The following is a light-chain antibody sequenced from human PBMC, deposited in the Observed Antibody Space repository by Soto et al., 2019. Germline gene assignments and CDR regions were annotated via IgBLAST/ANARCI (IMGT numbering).Light chain of an antibody. J-gene: IGKJ5*01. CDR1: QSISSSF. V-gene: IGKV1-39*01. CDR3: QHVNTFHFP. Sequence: DIQMTQSPSSLSASVGDRVTITCRASQSISSSFLNWYQQKPGTAPKVLIYGASRLQSGVPSRFSGSGSGTDFTLTINNLQPEDFATYYCQHVNTFHFPFGHGTRLEIK. CDR2: GAS.